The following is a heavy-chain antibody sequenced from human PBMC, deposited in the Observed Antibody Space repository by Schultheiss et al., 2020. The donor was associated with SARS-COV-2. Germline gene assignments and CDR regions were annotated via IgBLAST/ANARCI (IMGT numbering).Heavy chain of an antibody. Sequence: GESLKISCAASGFTFNSYGMHWVRQAPGKGLEWVAVIWYDENNKYYADSVKGRFTISRDNSKNTLYLQMNSLRAEDTAVYYCARDAGSTVTTLSDYWGQGTLVTVSS. CDR2: IWYDENNK. J-gene: IGHJ4*02. D-gene: IGHD4-17*01. V-gene: IGHV3-33*01. CDR3: ARDAGSTVTTLSDY. CDR1: GFTFNSYG.